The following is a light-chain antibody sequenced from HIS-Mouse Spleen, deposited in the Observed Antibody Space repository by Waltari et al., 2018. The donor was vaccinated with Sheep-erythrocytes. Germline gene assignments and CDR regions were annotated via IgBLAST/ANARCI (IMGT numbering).Light chain of an antibody. CDR3: CSYAGSYNYV. J-gene: IGLJ1*01. CDR2: DVS. V-gene: IGLV2-11*01. CDR1: SSDVGGYNY. Sequence: QSALTQPRSVSGSPGQSVTISCTGTSSDVGGYNYVPWYQQRPGKAPKLMIYDVSKRPSGVPDRFSGSKSGNTASLTISGLQAEDEADYYCCSYAGSYNYVFGTGTKVTVL.